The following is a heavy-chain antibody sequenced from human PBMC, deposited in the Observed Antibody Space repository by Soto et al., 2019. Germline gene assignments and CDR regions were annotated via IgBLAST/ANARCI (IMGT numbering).Heavy chain of an antibody. J-gene: IGHJ4*02. Sequence: PXESQVCCSIGVGNSFSCFRICWLRPTPREVLEWMAIMHPGEDDIIYNPSFQGQVTISADKSISATYLQWRNLRASDTAVYYGARPRWGPVARDTFFFDSWGQGTLVTVSS. CDR2: MHPGEDDI. D-gene: IGHD3-16*01. CDR3: ARPRWGPVARDTFFFDS. V-gene: IGHV5-51*03. CDR1: GNSFSCFR.